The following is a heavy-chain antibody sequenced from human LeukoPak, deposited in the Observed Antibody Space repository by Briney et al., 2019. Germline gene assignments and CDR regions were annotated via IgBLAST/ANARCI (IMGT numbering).Heavy chain of an antibody. V-gene: IGHV3-66*01. CDR1: GFTVSSNY. Sequence: GGSLRLSCAASGFTVSSNYMSWVRQAPGKGLEWVSVIYSGGSTYYADSVKGRFTISRDNSKNTLYLQMNSLRAEDTAVYYCAKGGIVVVPAAGTNDYWGQGTLVTVSS. J-gene: IGHJ4*02. D-gene: IGHD2-2*01. CDR2: IYSGGST. CDR3: AKGGIVVVPAAGTNDY.